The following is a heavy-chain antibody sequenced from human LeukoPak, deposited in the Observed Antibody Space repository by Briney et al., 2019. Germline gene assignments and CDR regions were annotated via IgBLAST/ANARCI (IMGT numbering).Heavy chain of an antibody. CDR2: ISSSSSYI. D-gene: IGHD5-12*01. Sequence: GGSLRLSCAASGFTFSSYSMNWVRQAPGKGLEWVSSISSSSSYIYYADSVKGRFTVSRDNAKNSLYLQMNSLRAEDTAVYYCASQIVATTLDYWGQGTLVTVSS. J-gene: IGHJ4*02. CDR3: ASQIVATTLDY. CDR1: GFTFSSYS. V-gene: IGHV3-21*01.